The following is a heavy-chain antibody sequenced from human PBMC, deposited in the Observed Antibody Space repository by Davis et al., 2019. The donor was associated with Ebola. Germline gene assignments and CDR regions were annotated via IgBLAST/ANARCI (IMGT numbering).Heavy chain of an antibody. CDR2: IYRDGRT. CDR1: GFSVSDNY. Sequence: GSLRLSCAASGFSVSDNYMSWVRQAPGKGPEWVSVIYRDGRTYYADSVKGRFTISRDNSKNTLYLQMNSLRVEDTAVYYCARHASGDFWFFGLWGRGTLVTVSS. CDR3: ARHASGDFWFFGL. D-gene: IGHD4-17*01. J-gene: IGHJ2*01. V-gene: IGHV3-53*01.